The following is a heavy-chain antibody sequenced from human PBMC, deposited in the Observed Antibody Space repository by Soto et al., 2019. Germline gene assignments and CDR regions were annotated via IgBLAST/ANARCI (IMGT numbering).Heavy chain of an antibody. CDR1: GFTFSSYW. Sequence: EVQLVESGGGLVQPGGSLRLSCAASGFTFSSYWMHWVRQVPGKGLVWVARIKADGSSTNYADSVKGRFTISRDNAQNTLFLQINRLTAEDTAVYYCARGINGYYAFDVWGQGTMVTVSS. J-gene: IGHJ3*01. D-gene: IGHD5-18*01. CDR3: ARGINGYYAFDV. CDR2: IKADGSST. V-gene: IGHV3-74*01.